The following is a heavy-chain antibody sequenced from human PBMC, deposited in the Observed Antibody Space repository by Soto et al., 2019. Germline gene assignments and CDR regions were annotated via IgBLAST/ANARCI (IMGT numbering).Heavy chain of an antibody. CDR1: GFTFSSYG. CDR3: ARTASAAPYYFDY. D-gene: IGHD2-2*01. J-gene: IGHJ4*02. Sequence: QVQLVESGGGVVQPGRSLRLSCAASGFTFSSYGMHWVRQAPGKGLEWVAVILYDGSNKYYADSVKGRFTISRDNSKNTLYLQMNSLRAEDTAVYYCARTASAAPYYFDYWGQGTLVTVSS. V-gene: IGHV3-33*01. CDR2: ILYDGSNK.